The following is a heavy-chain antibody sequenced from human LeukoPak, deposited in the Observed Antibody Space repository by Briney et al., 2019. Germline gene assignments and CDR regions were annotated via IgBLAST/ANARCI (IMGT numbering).Heavy chain of an antibody. D-gene: IGHD3-16*01. CDR1: GGSISSGGYY. J-gene: IGHJ5*02. CDR3: ARTPGGGWLVARGENWFDP. Sequence: PSQTLSLTCTVSGGSISSGGYYWSWIRQHPGKGLEWIGYIYYSGSTYYNPSPKSRVTISVDTSKNQFSLKLSSVTAADTAVYYCARTPGGGWLVARGENWFDPWGQGTLVTVSS. V-gene: IGHV4-31*03. CDR2: IYYSGST.